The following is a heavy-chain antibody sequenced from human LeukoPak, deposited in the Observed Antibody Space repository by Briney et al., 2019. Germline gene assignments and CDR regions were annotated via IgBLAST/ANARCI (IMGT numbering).Heavy chain of an antibody. V-gene: IGHV1-69*13. D-gene: IGHD4-17*01. J-gene: IGHJ5*02. CDR1: GGTFSSYA. CDR2: IIPIFGTA. Sequence: SVKVSCKASGGTFSSYAISWVRQAPGQGLEWMGGIIPIFGTANYAQKFQGRVTITSDESTSTAYMELSSLRSEDTAVYYCARERDYGDYEGNWFDPWGQGTLVTVSS. CDR3: ARERDYGDYEGNWFDP.